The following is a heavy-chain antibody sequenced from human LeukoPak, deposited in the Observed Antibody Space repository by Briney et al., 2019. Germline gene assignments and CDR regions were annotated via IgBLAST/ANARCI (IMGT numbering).Heavy chain of an antibody. D-gene: IGHD6-19*01. CDR3: ARVVTAVAGLIDY. J-gene: IGHJ4*02. CDR1: GYSISSGYY. Sequence: SETLSLTCAVSGYSISSGYYWGWIRQPPGKGLEWIGSINHSGSTNYNPSLKSRVTISVDTSKNQFSLKLSSVTAADTAVYYCARVVTAVAGLIDYWGQGTLVTVSS. V-gene: IGHV4-38-2*01. CDR2: INHSGST.